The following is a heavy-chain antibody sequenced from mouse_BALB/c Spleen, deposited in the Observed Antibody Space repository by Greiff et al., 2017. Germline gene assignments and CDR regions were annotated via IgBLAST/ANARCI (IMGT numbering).Heavy chain of an antibody. J-gene: IGHJ2*01. D-gene: IGHD2-4*01. CDR3: ARDRDYGFDY. CDR1: GFTFSSYA. Sequence: EVMLVESGGGLVKPGGSLKLSCAASGFTFSSYAMSWVRQSPEKRLEWVAEISSGGSYTYYPDTVTGRFTISRDNAKNTLYLEMSSLRSEDTAMYYCARDRDYGFDYWGQGTTLTVSS. CDR2: ISSGGSYT. V-gene: IGHV5-9-4*01.